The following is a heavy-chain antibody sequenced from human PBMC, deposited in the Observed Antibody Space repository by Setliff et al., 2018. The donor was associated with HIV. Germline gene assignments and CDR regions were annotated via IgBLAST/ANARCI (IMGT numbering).Heavy chain of an antibody. CDR1: GFTFSSHS. Sequence: PGGSLRLSCAASGFTFSSHSMNWVRQAPGKGLEWVSSISSSSSYIYYADSVKGRFTISRDNAKNSLYLQMNSLRAEDTAVYYCARDIATTWGIVVVVAAPDFDLWGRGTLVTVSS. CDR2: ISSSSSYI. D-gene: IGHD2-15*01. CDR3: ARDIATTWGIVVVVAAPDFDL. V-gene: IGHV3-21*01. J-gene: IGHJ2*01.